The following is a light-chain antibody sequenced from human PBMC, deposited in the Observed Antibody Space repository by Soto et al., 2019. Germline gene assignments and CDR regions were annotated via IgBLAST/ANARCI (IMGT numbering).Light chain of an antibody. V-gene: IGKV1-12*01. CDR2: AAS. J-gene: IGKJ5*01. CDR1: QNIDKW. Sequence: DIQMTQSPSSVSASVGDRVTITCRASQNIDKWLAWYQQKPGKAPKLLIYAASILRGGVPSRFSGSGSGTDFTLTISSLQPEDFATYSCQHARSFPITFGQGTRLE. CDR3: QHARSFPIT.